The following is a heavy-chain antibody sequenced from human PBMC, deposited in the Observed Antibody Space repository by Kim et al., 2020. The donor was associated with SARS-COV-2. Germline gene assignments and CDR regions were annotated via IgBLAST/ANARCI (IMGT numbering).Heavy chain of an antibody. Sequence: ADSEKGRFTISRDNSKNTLYLRMNSLRVEDSAVYYCARDGDFGFDLDFFDYWGQGNLVTVSS. CDR3: ARDGDFGFDLDFFDY. V-gene: IGHV3-33*01. D-gene: IGHD5-12*01. J-gene: IGHJ4*02.